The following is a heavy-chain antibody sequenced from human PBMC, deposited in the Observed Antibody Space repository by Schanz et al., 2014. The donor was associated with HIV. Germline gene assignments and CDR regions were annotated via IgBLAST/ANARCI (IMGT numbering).Heavy chain of an antibody. Sequence: QVQLQESGPGLVKPSETLSLTCTVSGGSVSGHYWSWIRQPAGKGLEWIGRISASGSTNYNPSLKSRVAMSVDTSKNQFSLNLTSLTAADSAVYYCASSITISGVVYAMDVWGQGTPVTVSS. D-gene: IGHD3-3*01. CDR1: GGSVSGHY. J-gene: IGHJ6*02. V-gene: IGHV4-4*07. CDR3: ASSITISGVVYAMDV. CDR2: ISASGST.